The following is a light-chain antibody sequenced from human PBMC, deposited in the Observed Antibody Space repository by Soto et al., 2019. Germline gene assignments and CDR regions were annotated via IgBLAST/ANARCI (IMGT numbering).Light chain of an antibody. Sequence: QSVLTQPPSASGSPGQSVTISCTGTSSDVGDYNYVSWYQHHPGKAPKLMIYEVSKRPSGVPDRFSGSKSGNTASLTVSGLQADDASDYYCSSYAGSNNFVVFGGGTKLTVL. CDR3: SSYAGSNNFVV. J-gene: IGLJ2*01. V-gene: IGLV2-8*01. CDR2: EVS. CDR1: SSDVGDYNY.